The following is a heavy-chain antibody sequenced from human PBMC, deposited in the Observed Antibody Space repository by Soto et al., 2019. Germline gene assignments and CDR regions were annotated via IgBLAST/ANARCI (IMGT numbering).Heavy chain of an antibody. V-gene: IGHV3-23*01. CDR1: GFTFRTYD. Sequence: LRLSFAASGFTFRTYDMSWVRQAPGKGLEWVSGISGTDGSTSYIDSVKGRFTISRDDSENTLYLQMNSLRAEDTAGYYCAKRACSTASCSYFDYWGQGTLDTVSS. CDR2: ISGTDGST. J-gene: IGHJ4*02. D-gene: IGHD2-2*01. CDR3: AKRACSTASCSYFDY.